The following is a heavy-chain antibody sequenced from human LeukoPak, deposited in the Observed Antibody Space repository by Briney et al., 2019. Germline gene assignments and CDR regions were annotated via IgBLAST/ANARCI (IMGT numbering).Heavy chain of an antibody. CDR2: ISWNSGSI. D-gene: IGHD2-2*01. CDR1: GFTFDDYT. J-gene: IGHJ1*01. CDR3: AKDPAAMGEYFQR. Sequence: GGSLRLSCAASGFTFDDYTMHWVRQAPGKGLEWVSGISWNSGSIGYADSVKGRFTISRDNAKNSLYLQMNSLRAEDTALYCCAKDPAAMGEYFQRWGQGTLVTVSS. V-gene: IGHV3-9*01.